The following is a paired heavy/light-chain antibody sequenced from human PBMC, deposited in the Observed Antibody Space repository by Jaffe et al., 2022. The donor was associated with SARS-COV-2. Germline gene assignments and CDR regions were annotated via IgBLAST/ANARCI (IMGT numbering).Light chain of an antibody. Sequence: QSALTQPPSASGSPGQSVTISCTGTSSDVGTYNYVSWYQHHPGKAPKLIIYEVSKRPSGVPDRFSGSKSGNTASLTVSGLLAEDEADYYCCSYAGNKNWVFGGGTKLTVL. CDR3: CSYAGNKNWV. CDR1: SSDVGTYNY. V-gene: IGLV2-8*01. J-gene: IGLJ3*02. CDR2: EVS.
Heavy chain of an antibody. Sequence: QLQLQESGPGLVKPSETLSLICSVSGDSISSTRYYWGWIRQPPGKGLEWIGGFRHGEGTYYNPSLNSRVTISAETSKNQFSLTLSSVTAADTAVYYCARKCYTGWCDYWGQGTLVTVSS. CDR3: ARKCYTGWCDY. CDR1: GDSISSTRYY. V-gene: IGHV4-39*01. J-gene: IGHJ4*02. CDR2: FRHGEGT. D-gene: IGHD2-21*01.